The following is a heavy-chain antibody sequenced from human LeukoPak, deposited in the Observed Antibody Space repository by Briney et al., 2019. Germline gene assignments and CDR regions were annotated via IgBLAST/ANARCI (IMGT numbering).Heavy chain of an antibody. V-gene: IGHV4-34*01. CDR3: ARGRTGTSGNWFDP. J-gene: IGHJ5*02. CDR1: GGSFSGYY. CDR2: IYPSGST. Sequence: SETLSLTCAVYGGSFSGYYWIWIRQPPGKGLEWIGRIYPSGSTNYDPSLKSRVTISVDTSKNQFSLKLSSVTAADTAVYYCARGRTGTSGNWFDPWGQGTLVTVSS. D-gene: IGHD1-7*01.